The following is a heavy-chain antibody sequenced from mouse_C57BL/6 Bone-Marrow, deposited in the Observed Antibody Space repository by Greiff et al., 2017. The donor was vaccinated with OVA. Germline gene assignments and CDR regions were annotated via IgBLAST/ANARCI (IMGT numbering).Heavy chain of an antibody. CDR2: IDPENGDT. V-gene: IGHV14-4*01. J-gene: IGHJ4*01. CDR3: TTDGYDEGYYYAMDY. D-gene: IGHD2-2*01. Sequence: EVMLVESGAELVRPGASVKLSCTASGFNIKDDYMHWVKQRPEQGLEWIGWIDPENGDTEYASKFQGKATITADTSSNTAYLQLSSLTSEDTAVYYCTTDGYDEGYYYAMDYWGQGTSVTVSS. CDR1: GFNIKDDY.